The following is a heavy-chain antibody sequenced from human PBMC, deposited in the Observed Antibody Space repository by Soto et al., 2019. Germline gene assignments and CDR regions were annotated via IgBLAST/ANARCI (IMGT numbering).Heavy chain of an antibody. CDR2: ISSSSYI. Sequence: GGSLRLSCAASGFTFSSYSMNWVRQAPGKGLEWVSSISSSSYIYYADSVKGRFTISRDNAKNSLYLQMNSLRAEDTAVYYCARDLRIAAAGTVDYWGQGTLVTVSS. D-gene: IGHD6-13*01. CDR1: GFTFSSYS. V-gene: IGHV3-21*01. J-gene: IGHJ4*02. CDR3: ARDLRIAAAGTVDY.